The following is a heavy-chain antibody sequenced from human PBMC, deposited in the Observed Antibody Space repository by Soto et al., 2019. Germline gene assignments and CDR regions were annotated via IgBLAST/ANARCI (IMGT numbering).Heavy chain of an antibody. CDR3: AKTRGYDILTGGWFDP. J-gene: IGHJ5*02. CDR2: ISWNSGSI. Sequence: GGSLRLSCAASGFTFDDYAMQRVRQAPGKGLEWVSGISWNSGSIGYADSVKGRFTISRDNAKNSLYLQMNSLRAEDTALYYCAKTRGYDILTGGWFDPWGQGTLVTVSS. D-gene: IGHD3-9*01. CDR1: GFTFDDYA. V-gene: IGHV3-9*01.